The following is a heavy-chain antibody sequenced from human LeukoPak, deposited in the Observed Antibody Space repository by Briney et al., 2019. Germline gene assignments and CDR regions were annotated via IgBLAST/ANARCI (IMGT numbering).Heavy chain of an antibody. CDR3: ARHGLGGCSGGRCFTSFHYYGMDV. Sequence: GESLKISCKGYGYSFSDYWIGWVRQMPGKGLEWMGIIFPGDSDTKYSPSFQGQVTISVDKSLSTAYLQWTGLRASDTAIYYCARHGLGGCSGGRCFTSFHYYGMDVWGQGTTVTVSS. D-gene: IGHD2-15*01. CDR2: IFPGDSDT. J-gene: IGHJ6*02. V-gene: IGHV5-51*01. CDR1: GYSFSDYW.